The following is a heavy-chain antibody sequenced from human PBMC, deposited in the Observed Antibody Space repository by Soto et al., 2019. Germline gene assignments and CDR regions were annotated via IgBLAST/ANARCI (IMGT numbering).Heavy chain of an antibody. V-gene: IGHV3-30-3*01. CDR3: LRDGVALYYYHGMDV. D-gene: IGHD3-3*01. CDR1: GFTCSNYA. CDR2: ISYHGSNQ. Sequence: QVQLVESGGGVVQPGRSLRLSCAASGFTCSNYAIHWVRQAPDKGLEWVAAISYHGSNQYYADSVMGRFTISRDNSQNTVFLQIDSLRGEDTAVYYCLRDGVALYYYHGMDVWGQGTTVTVSS. J-gene: IGHJ6*02.